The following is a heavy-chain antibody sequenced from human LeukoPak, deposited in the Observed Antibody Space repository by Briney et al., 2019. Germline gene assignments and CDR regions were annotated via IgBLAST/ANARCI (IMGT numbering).Heavy chain of an antibody. V-gene: IGHV3-9*01. D-gene: IGHD1-14*01. CDR1: GFTFDDYA. Sequence: GGSLRLSCAASGFTFDDYAMHWVRQAPGKGLEWVSGISWNSGSIGYADSVKGRFTISRDNAKNSLYLQMHSLRAEDTALYYCSKDIATGNRLYYFDYWGQGTLVTVSS. CDR3: SKDIATGNRLYYFDY. J-gene: IGHJ4*02. CDR2: ISWNSGSI.